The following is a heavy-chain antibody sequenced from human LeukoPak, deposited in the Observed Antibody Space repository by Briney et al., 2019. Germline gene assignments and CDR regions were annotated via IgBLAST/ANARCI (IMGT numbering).Heavy chain of an antibody. J-gene: IGHJ4*02. Sequence: ASVKVSCKASGGTFSSYAISWVRQAPGQGLEWMGWINPNSGGTNYAQKFQGRVTMTRDTSISTAYMELSRLRSDDTAVYYCARVDYYDDYWGQGTLVTVSS. CDR2: INPNSGGT. CDR3: ARVDYYDDY. CDR1: GGTFSSYA. V-gene: IGHV1-2*02. D-gene: IGHD3-3*01.